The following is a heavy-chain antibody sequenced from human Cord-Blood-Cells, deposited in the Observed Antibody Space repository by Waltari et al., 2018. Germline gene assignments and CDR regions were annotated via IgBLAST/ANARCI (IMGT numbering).Heavy chain of an antibody. CDR2: INHSGST. CDR3: AARDAKHAFDI. J-gene: IGHJ3*02. CDR1: GGSFSGYY. V-gene: IGHV4-34*01. Sequence: QVQLQQWGAGLLKPSETPSLTCAVYGGSFSGYYWSWIRQPPGKGLEWIGEINHSGSTNYNPSLKSRVTISVDTSKNQFSLKLSSVTAADTAVYYCAARDAKHAFDIWGQGTMVTVSS.